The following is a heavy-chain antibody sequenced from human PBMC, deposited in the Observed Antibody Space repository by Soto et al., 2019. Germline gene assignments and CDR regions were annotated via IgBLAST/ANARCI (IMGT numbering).Heavy chain of an antibody. J-gene: IGHJ4*02. CDR3: ARTSTSVTRFDY. CDR2: VYHSGST. Sequence: QVQLQESGPGLVKPSGTLSLTCAVSGGSISTSNWWSWVRQPPGKGLEWIGEVYHSGSTNYNPSFKSRVAMSVDKSKNQFSLKLNSVTAADTALYYCARTSTSVTRFDYWGKGSLVTVSS. CDR1: GGSISTSNW. D-gene: IGHD1-1*01. V-gene: IGHV4-4*02.